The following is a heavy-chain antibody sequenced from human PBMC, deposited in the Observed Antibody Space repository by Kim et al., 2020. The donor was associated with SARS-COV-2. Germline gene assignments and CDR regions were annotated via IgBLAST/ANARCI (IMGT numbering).Heavy chain of an antibody. D-gene: IGHD1-1*01. Sequence: SQTLSLTCAISGDSVSSNSAAWNWIRQSPSRGLEWLGRTYYRSKWYNDYAVSVKSRITINPDTSKNQFSLQLNSVTPEDTAVYYCARVVQLERAGGGDIDYWGQGTLVTVSS. CDR3: ARVVQLERAGGGDIDY. J-gene: IGHJ4*02. CDR2: TYYRSKWYN. V-gene: IGHV6-1*01. CDR1: GDSVSSNSAA.